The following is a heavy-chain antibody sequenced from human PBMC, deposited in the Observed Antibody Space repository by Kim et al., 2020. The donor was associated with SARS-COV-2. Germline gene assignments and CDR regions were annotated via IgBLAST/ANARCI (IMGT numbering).Heavy chain of an antibody. D-gene: IGHD3-22*01. CDR3: ARVSERITMIVVVPGAFDI. Sequence: GGSLRLSCAASGFTFSDYYMSWIRQAPGKGLECVSYISSSGSTIYYADSVKGRFTISRDNAKNSLYLQMNSLRAEDTAVYYCARVSERITMIVVVPGAFDIWSQGTMVTVSS. CDR1: GFTFSDYY. V-gene: IGHV3-11*01. J-gene: IGHJ3*02. CDR2: ISSSGSTI.